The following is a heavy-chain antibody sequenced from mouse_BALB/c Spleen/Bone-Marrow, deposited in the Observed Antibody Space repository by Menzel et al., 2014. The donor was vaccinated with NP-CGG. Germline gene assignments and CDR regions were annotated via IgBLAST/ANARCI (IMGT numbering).Heavy chain of an antibody. Sequence: QVQLQQSGAELVRPGTSVEVSCKASGYAFTNYLIEWVKQRPGQGLEWIGVINPGSGGTNYNEKFKGKATLTADKSSSTAYMQLSSLTSDDSAVYFCARGDYRYDGFAYWGQETLVTVSA. CDR2: INPGSGGT. D-gene: IGHD2-14*01. V-gene: IGHV1-54*01. CDR3: ARGDYRYDGFAY. CDR1: GYAFTNYL. J-gene: IGHJ3*01.